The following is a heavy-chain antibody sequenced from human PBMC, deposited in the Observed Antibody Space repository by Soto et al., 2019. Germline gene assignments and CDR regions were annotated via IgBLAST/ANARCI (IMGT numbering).Heavy chain of an antibody. CDR2: IYYNGNT. CDR1: GGSISNHY. D-gene: IGHD7-27*01. Sequence: QVQLQESGPGLVKPSETLSLTCTVSGGSISNHYWSWIRQPPGKGLEWIGYIYYNGNTNYNPSLKSRVTMSVDTYKSQFSLKLSSVTAADTAVYYCARSNWYSEYWGQGTLVTVSS. CDR3: ARSNWYSEY. J-gene: IGHJ4*02. V-gene: IGHV4-59*11.